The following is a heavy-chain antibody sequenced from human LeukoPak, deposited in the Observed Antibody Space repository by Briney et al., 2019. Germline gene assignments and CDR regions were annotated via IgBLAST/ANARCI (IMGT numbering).Heavy chain of an antibody. CDR2: IYYSGST. D-gene: IGHD1-26*01. CDR3: ARRVSYRNCFDP. Sequence: PSETLSLTCTVSGDSISSGNYYWGWIRQPPGQGLEWIGSIYYSGSTYYNPSLKSRVTISVDTSKNQFSLKLSSVTAADTAVYYCARRVSYRNCFDPWGQGTLVAVSS. CDR1: GDSISSGNYY. J-gene: IGHJ5*02. V-gene: IGHV4-39*01.